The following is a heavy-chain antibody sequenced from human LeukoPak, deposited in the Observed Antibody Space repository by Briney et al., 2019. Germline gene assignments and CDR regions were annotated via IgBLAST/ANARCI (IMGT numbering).Heavy chain of an antibody. CDR1: GFTFSSYA. Sequence: SGGSLRLSCAASGFTFSSYAMSWVRQAPGKGLEWVSAISGSGGSTYYADSVKGRFTISRDNSKNTLYLQMNSLRAEDTAVYYCAKNSQEDTAMVHYFDYWGQGTLVTVSS. CDR3: AKNSQEDTAMVHYFDY. J-gene: IGHJ4*02. V-gene: IGHV3-23*01. CDR2: ISGSGGST. D-gene: IGHD5-18*01.